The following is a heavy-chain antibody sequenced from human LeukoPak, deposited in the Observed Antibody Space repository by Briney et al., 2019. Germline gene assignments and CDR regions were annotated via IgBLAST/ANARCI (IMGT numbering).Heavy chain of an antibody. V-gene: IGHV3-64*01. CDR1: GFTFSSYA. CDR2: ISSNGGST. J-gene: IGHJ3*02. Sequence: GGSLRLSCAASGFTFSSYAMHWVRQAPGKGLEYVSAISSNGGSTYYANSVKGRFTISRDNSKNTLYLQMGSLRAEDMAVYYCARAPTPRDAFDIWGQGTMVTVSS. CDR3: ARAPTPRDAFDI.